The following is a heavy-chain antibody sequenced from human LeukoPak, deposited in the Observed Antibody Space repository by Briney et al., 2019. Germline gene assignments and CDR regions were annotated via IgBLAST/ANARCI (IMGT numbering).Heavy chain of an antibody. CDR3: AHTRGTGITILGVVWKNWFDP. V-gene: IGHV2-5*01. Sequence: SGPTLVNPTQTLTLTCTFSGFSLSTSGVGVGWIRQPPGKALEWLALIYWNDDKRYSPSLKSRLTITKDTSKNQVVLTMTNMDPVDTATYYCAHTRGTGITILGVVWKNWFDPWGQGTLVTVSS. CDR2: IYWNDDK. J-gene: IGHJ5*02. D-gene: IGHD3-3*01. CDR1: GFSLSTSGVG.